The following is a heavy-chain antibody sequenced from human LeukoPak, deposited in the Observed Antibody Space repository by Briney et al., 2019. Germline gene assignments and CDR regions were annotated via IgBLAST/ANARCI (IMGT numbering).Heavy chain of an antibody. CDR3: ARGPSGYHNT. J-gene: IGHJ4*02. D-gene: IGHD5-12*01. CDR1: GFTFRK. CDR2: ISSSGSTI. Sequence: GGSLRLSCAASGFTFRKMNWVRQAPGKGLEWVSYISSSGSTIYYADSVKGRFTISRDNSKNTLYLQMNSLRAEDTAVYYCARGPSGYHNTGGQGTLVTVSS. V-gene: IGHV3-48*01.